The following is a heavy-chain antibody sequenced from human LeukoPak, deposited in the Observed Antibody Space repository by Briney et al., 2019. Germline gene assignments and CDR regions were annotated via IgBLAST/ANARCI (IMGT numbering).Heavy chain of an antibody. D-gene: IGHD1-26*01. J-gene: IGHJ4*02. Sequence: GGSLRLSCAASGFTFSSYSMNWVRQAPGKGLELVSCISSSSTIHYADSVKGRFTLSRDNAKNSLYLQMDSLRAEDTAVYYRARDQSGNYPVDFDCWGQGTLVTVSS. V-gene: IGHV3-21*01. CDR3: ARDQSGNYPVDFDC. CDR1: GFTFSSYS. CDR2: ISSSSTI.